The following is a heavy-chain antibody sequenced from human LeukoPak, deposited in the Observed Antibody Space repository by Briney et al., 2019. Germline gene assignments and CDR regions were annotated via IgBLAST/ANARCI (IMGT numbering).Heavy chain of an antibody. CDR3: ARDDFWSGYYKGNWFDP. D-gene: IGHD3-3*01. V-gene: IGHV1-69*13. CDR2: IIPIFGTA. J-gene: IGHJ5*02. Sequence: ASVKVSCKASGGTFSSYAISWVRQAPGQGLEWMGGIIPIFGTANYAQKFQGRVTITADESTSTAYMELRSLRSDDTAVYYCARDDFWSGYYKGNWFDPWGQGTLVTVSS. CDR1: GGTFSSYA.